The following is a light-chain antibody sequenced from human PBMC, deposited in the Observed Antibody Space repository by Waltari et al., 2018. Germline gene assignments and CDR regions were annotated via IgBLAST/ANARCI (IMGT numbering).Light chain of an antibody. Sequence: DIQMTQSPSSLSASVGDRVTITCRASQDISGSLAWFQHKPGRAPKSLIYAASNLQDGFPSKFSGTESGTDFTLTISSLQPEDFATDYCQQYKSVPLTFGGGTKVEI. CDR3: QQYKSVPLT. CDR2: AAS. CDR1: QDISGS. J-gene: IGKJ4*01. V-gene: IGKV1-16*02.